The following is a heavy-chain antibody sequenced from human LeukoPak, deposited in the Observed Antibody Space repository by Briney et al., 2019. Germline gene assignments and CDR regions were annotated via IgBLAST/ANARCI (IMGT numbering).Heavy chain of an antibody. J-gene: IGHJ4*02. V-gene: IGHV1-69*13. CDR2: IIPIFGTA. CDR3: ARGVRELRYFDWLFN. D-gene: IGHD3-9*01. CDR1: GGTFSSYA. Sequence: SVKVSCKASGGTFSSYAISWVRQAPGQGLEWMGGIIPIFGTANYAQKFQGRVTITADESTSTAYMELSSLRSEDTAVYYCARGVRELRYFDWLFNWGQGTLVTVS.